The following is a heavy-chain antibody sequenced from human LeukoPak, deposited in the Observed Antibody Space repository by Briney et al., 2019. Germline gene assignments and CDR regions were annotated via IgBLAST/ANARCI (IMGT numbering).Heavy chain of an antibody. V-gene: IGHV3-48*03. D-gene: IGHD3-10*01. CDR2: ISSSGGTI. J-gene: IGHJ4*02. CDR1: GFTFSSYE. Sequence: GGSLRLSCAASGFTFSSYEMNWVRQAPGKGLEWVSDISSSGGTIYYADSVKGRFIISRDNAKNSLYLQMNSLRVEDTAVYYCAKVAKYYYGSETYYFFEHWGQGTPVTASS. CDR3: AKVAKYYYGSETYYFFEH.